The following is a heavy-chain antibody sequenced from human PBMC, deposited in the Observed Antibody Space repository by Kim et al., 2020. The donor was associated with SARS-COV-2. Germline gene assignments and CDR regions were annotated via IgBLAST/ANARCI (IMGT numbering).Heavy chain of an antibody. J-gene: IGHJ4*02. V-gene: IGHV4-34*01. CDR3: ARGPVPSGYSDY. Sequence: SETLSLTCAVYGGSFSTYYWNWVRQTPGTGLEWVGIITHHGSTTYNSSLKSRGTMSVVTSKNKFSLNLRSVTAADTAVYYCARGPVPSGYSDYCGQGILVTASS. D-gene: IGHD3-22*01. CDR2: ITHHGST. CDR1: GGSFSTYY.